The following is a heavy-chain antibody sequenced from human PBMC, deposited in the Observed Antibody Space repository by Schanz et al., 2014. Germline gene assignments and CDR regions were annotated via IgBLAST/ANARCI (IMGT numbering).Heavy chain of an antibody. CDR2: IDRDGGHT. V-gene: IGHV3-43*01. D-gene: IGHD1-26*01. Sequence: EVQLVESGGVVAQPGGSLRLSCAASGFSFDDYTMHWVRQAPGKGLEWVSLIDRDGGHTYYADSVKGRFTISRDNSKNSLYLQMNILRTEDTALYYCAKDSRGSSFDMDVWGQGTTVTVSS. J-gene: IGHJ6*02. CDR3: AKDSRGSSFDMDV. CDR1: GFSFDDYT.